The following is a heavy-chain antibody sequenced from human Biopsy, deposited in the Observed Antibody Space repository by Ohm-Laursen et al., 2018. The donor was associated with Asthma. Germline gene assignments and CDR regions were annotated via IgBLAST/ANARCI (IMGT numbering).Heavy chain of an antibody. Sequence: LRLSCTASGFAVSRDYMFWVRQPPGKGLEWIGESDHRGSTNINPTLKSRVTISKDTSAFNFSLKVRSVTATDTAIYYCAGGPEWSGLDVWGQGTTVIVSS. CDR2: SDHRGST. V-gene: IGHV4-34*01. D-gene: IGHD3-3*01. CDR1: GFAVSRDY. CDR3: AGGPEWSGLDV. J-gene: IGHJ6*02.